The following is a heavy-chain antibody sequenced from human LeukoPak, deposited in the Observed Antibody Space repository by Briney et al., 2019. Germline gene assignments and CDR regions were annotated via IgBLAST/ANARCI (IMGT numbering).Heavy chain of an antibody. J-gene: IGHJ6*03. Sequence: PSETLSLTCTVSDGSISGYSWSWIRQPPGKGLEWIGSIYHSGSTNYNPSLKSRVTISVDTSKNQFSLRLSSVAAADTAVYYCAKVTTGGSYYMDVWGKGTTVTVSS. CDR2: IYHSGST. CDR3: AKVTTGGSYYMDV. D-gene: IGHD1-1*01. CDR1: DGSISGYS. V-gene: IGHV4-38-2*02.